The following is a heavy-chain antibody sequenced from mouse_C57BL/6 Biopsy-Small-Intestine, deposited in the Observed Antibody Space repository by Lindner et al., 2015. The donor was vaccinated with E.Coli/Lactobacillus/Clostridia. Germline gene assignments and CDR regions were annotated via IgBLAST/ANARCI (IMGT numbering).Heavy chain of an antibody. D-gene: IGHD1-1*01. J-gene: IGHJ4*01. V-gene: IGHV1-4*01. CDR2: ISVYNGNT. CDR3: TRSIYCSTTSCSWPGY. CDR1: GYTFTSYA. Sequence: SVKVSCKTSGYTFTSYAISWVRQAPGQGLEWMGWISVYNGNTNYAQKFQGRVSMTTDTSTSTAYMDLRSLRSDDTAVYYCTRSIYCSTTSCSWPGYWGQGTLVTVSS.